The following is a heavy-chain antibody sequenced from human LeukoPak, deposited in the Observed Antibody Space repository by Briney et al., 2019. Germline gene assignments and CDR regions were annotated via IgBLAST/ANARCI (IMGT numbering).Heavy chain of an antibody. J-gene: IGHJ3*02. CDR3: ARDFTGGTFDS. V-gene: IGHV4-31*03. CDR2: IFGSGST. Sequence: PSETLSLTCTVSGGSISNGGYYWSWVRQHPGKGLEWIGSIFGSGSTYYNPSLKSRRTISVDTSKNLFSLKLTSVIAADTAVYYCARDFTGGTFDSWGQGTMVSVSS. D-gene: IGHD3-16*01. CDR1: GGSISNGGYY.